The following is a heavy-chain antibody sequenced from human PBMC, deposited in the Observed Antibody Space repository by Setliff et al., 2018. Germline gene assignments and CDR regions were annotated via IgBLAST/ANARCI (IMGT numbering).Heavy chain of an antibody. Sequence: ASVKVSCKPSGYAFTSYGISWVRQAPGQGLEWMGWISARNGNTYYARKFQGRVTLTTDTSTSTAYMELSRLTSDDMAVYFCARSDHLVVDGFDVWGQGTMVTVSS. CDR1: GYAFTSYG. CDR2: ISARNGNT. D-gene: IGHD3-16*01. CDR3: ARSDHLVVDGFDV. J-gene: IGHJ3*01. V-gene: IGHV1-18*03.